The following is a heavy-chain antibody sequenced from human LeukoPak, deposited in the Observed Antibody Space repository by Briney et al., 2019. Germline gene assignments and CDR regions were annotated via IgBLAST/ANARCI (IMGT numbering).Heavy chain of an antibody. J-gene: IGHJ4*02. CDR1: GFTFSGSA. CDR3: TISDSSVYWLDY. Sequence: AVSLRLSCATSGFTFSGSAMHWVRQASGKGLEWVGRIRSNFATAYAESVKGRFTISRDDSRNTAYLQMSSLKTEDTAVYYCTISDSSVYWLDYWGQGTLVTVSS. V-gene: IGHV3-73*01. CDR2: IRSNFAT. D-gene: IGHD3-22*01.